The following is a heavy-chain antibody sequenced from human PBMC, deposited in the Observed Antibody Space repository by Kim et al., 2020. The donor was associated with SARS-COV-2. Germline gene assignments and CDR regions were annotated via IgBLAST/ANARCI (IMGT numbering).Heavy chain of an antibody. J-gene: IGHJ5*02. V-gene: IGHV4-4*07. Sequence: PSPKSRVTMSLDTAKNQFSLKLSSVTAADTAVYYWARDACSSTSCYQFDPWGQGTLVTVSS. D-gene: IGHD2-2*01. CDR3: ARDACSSTSCYQFDP.